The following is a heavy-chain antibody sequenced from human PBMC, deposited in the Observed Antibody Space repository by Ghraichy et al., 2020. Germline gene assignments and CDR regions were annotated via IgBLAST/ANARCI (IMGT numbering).Heavy chain of an antibody. D-gene: IGHD6-13*01. V-gene: IGHV3-30-3*01. Sequence: GESLNISCAASGFTFNTYSMHWVRQAPGKGLEWVAVISYDGIAKYYPDSVKGRFTISRDNSKNALFLQMNSLRVEDTAVYYCAGDIKSSFWSYYYYAMDVWGQGTTVTVSS. CDR1: GFTFNTYS. CDR2: ISYDGIAK. CDR3: AGDIKSSFWSYYYYAMDV. J-gene: IGHJ6*02.